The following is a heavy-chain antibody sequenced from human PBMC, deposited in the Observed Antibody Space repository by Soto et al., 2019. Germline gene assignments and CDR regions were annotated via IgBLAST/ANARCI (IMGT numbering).Heavy chain of an antibody. D-gene: IGHD6-13*01. CDR1: GFTFSDYY. CDR3: AREGDSSSWFDY. V-gene: IGHV3-11*06. J-gene: IGHJ4*02. Sequence: GGSLRLSCAASGFTFSDYYMSWIRQAPGKGLEWVSYISSSSSYTNYADSVKGRFTISRGNAKNSLYLQMNSLRAEDTAVYYCAREGDSSSWFDYWGQGTLVTVSS. CDR2: ISSSSSYT.